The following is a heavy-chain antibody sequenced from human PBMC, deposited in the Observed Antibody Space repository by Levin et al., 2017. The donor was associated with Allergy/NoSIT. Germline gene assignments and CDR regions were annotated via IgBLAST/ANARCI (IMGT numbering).Heavy chain of an antibody. CDR1: GFTFSHHW. D-gene: IGHD4-17*01. CDR3: ARDWAYGDYFNWFDP. V-gene: IGHV3-7*04. Sequence: GESLKISCAASGFTFSHHWMSWVRQAPGKGLEWVANIKEDGSEKYYVDSVKGRFTISRDNAKNSLYLQMNSLRAEDTSVYYCARDWAYGDYFNWFDPWGQGTLVTVSS. CDR2: IKEDGSEK. J-gene: IGHJ5*02.